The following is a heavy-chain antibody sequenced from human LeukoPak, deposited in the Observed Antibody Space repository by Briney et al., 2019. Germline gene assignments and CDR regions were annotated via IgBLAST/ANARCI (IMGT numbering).Heavy chain of an antibody. Sequence: SETLSLTCTVSGGSISSYYWSWIRQPPGKGLEWIGYIYYSGSTNYNPSLKSRVTISVDTSKNQFSLKLSSVTAADTAVYYCARYRLERDYYGSDSDYYYYYGMDVWGQGTTVTVSS. CDR2: IYYSGST. CDR1: GGSISSYY. D-gene: IGHD3-10*01. V-gene: IGHV4-59*01. CDR3: ARYRLERDYYGSDSDYYYYYGMDV. J-gene: IGHJ6*02.